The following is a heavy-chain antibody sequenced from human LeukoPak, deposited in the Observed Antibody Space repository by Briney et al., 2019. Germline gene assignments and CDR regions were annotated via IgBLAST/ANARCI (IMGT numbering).Heavy chain of an antibody. CDR1: GGSISSYY. Sequence: HSETLSLTCTVSGGSISSYYWSWIRQPPGKGLEWIGYIYYSGSTNYNPSLKSRVTISVDTSKNQFSLKLSSVTAADTAVYYCASTTYYYDSSGFDYWGQGTLVTVSS. J-gene: IGHJ4*02. D-gene: IGHD3-22*01. CDR3: ASTTYYYDSSGFDY. V-gene: IGHV4-59*01. CDR2: IYYSGST.